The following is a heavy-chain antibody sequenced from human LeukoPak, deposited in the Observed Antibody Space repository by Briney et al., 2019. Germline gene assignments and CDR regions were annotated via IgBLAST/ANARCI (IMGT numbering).Heavy chain of an antibody. CDR3: TKDPGLFTRGWHGNF. D-gene: IGHD6-19*01. CDR1: GFTFSNYA. J-gene: IGHJ4*02. CDR2: IGGSGAKT. V-gene: IGHV3-23*01. Sequence: GGSLRLSCAASGFTFSNYAISWVRQAPGKGLDWVSTIGGSGAKTFYADSVKGRFTISRDNSQNTVHLQMNALGAEDTAVYYCTKDPGLFTRGWHGNFWGQGTQVTVSS.